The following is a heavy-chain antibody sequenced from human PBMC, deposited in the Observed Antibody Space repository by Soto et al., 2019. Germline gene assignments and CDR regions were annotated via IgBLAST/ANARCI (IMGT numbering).Heavy chain of an antibody. V-gene: IGHV3-74*01. CDR3: ARRSCSGGDCYHVDY. D-gene: IGHD2-15*01. J-gene: IGHJ4*02. CDR2: INSDGSST. Sequence: GGSLRLSCAASGFTFSSYWMHWVRQALGKGLVWVSRINSDGSSTTYADSVKGRFTISRDNAKNTLYLQMNSLRAEDTAVYYCARRSCSGGDCYHVDYWGQGTLVTVSS. CDR1: GFTFSSYW.